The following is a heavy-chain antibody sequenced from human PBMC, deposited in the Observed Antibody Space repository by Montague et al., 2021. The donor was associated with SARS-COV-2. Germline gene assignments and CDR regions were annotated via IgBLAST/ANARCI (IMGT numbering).Heavy chain of an antibody. CDR2: VHYSGYT. CDR1: GDSVSSSDHY. D-gene: IGHD4-17*01. Sequence: SETLSLTCTVSGDSVSSSDHYWGWIRQPPGKGLEWLGIVHYSGYTXYNPSVKGRVTISIDASKNQFSLKLNSLTATDTAIYHCARRRLREDYYDFWGQGTLRTVSS. V-gene: IGHV4-39*01. CDR3: ARRRLREDYYDF. J-gene: IGHJ4*02.